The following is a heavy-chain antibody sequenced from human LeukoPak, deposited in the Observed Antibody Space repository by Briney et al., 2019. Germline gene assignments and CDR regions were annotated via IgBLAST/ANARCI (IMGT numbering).Heavy chain of an antibody. CDR1: GYTFTSYG. J-gene: IGHJ6*02. CDR3: ARVYGDTISPYGMDV. Sequence: VASVKVSCKASGYTFTSYGISWVRQAPGQGLEWMGRISAYNGNTNYAQKLQGRVTMTTDTSTSTAYMELRSLRSDDAAVYYCARVYGDTISPYGMDVWGQGTTVTVSS. V-gene: IGHV1-18*01. CDR2: ISAYNGNT. D-gene: IGHD3-3*01.